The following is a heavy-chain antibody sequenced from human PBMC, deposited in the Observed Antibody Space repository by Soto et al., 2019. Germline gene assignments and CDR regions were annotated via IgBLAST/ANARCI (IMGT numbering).Heavy chain of an antibody. V-gene: IGHV3-33*01. D-gene: IGHD3-22*01. Sequence: GGSLRLSCEASGFNFSSYGIHWVRQAPGKGLEWVAIIWNDGSNEYYADSVKGRFTISRDNSKNTVYLQVSKLRAEDTAAYFCARDQTDSGGYSDSWGQGTLVTVSS. CDR1: GFNFSSYG. J-gene: IGHJ4*02. CDR3: ARDQTDSGGYSDS. CDR2: IWNDGSNE.